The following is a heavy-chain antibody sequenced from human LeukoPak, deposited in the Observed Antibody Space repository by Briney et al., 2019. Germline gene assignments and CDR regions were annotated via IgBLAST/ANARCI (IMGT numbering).Heavy chain of an antibody. CDR2: INPNSGGT. Sequence: RASVKVSCKASGYTFTGYYMHWVRQAPGQGLEWMGWINPNSGGTNYAQKFQGRVTITRDMSTSTAYMELSSLRSEDTAVYYCAAVKAMVPWGQGTLVTVSS. J-gene: IGHJ5*02. D-gene: IGHD5-18*01. CDR1: GYTFTGYY. CDR3: AAVKAMVP. V-gene: IGHV1-2*02.